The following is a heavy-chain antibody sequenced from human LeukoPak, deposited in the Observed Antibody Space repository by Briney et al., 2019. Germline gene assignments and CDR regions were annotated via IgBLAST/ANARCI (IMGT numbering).Heavy chain of an antibody. CDR1: GGTFSSYA. CDR3: ARDRRYSYGIDY. Sequence: GASVKVSCKASGGTFSSYAISWVRQAPGQGLEWMGGIIPIFGTANYAQKFQGRVTITADESTSTAYMELSSLRSEDTAVYYCARDRRYSYGIDYWGQGTLVTVSS. CDR2: IIPIFGTA. D-gene: IGHD5-18*01. V-gene: IGHV1-69*13. J-gene: IGHJ4*02.